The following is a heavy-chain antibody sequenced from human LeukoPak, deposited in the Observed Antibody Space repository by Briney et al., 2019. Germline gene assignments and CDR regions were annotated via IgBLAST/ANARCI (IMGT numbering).Heavy chain of an antibody. CDR2: IYPGDSDT. CDR3: ARASGSSNGFDP. CDR1: GYTLNTYW. J-gene: IGHJ5*02. D-gene: IGHD1-26*01. V-gene: IGHV5-51*01. Sequence: GESLQISCKGSGYTLNTYWIGWVRQMPGKGLEWMGIIYPGDSDTRYSPSFQGQVTISADKSISTAYLQWSSLKASDTAMYYCARASGSSNGFDPWGQGTLVTVSS.